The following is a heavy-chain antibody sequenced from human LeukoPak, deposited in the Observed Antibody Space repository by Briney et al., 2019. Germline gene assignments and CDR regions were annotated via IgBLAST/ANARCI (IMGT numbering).Heavy chain of an antibody. CDR1: GFTFSSYS. J-gene: IGHJ4*02. CDR2: ISSSSSYI. CDR3: ARAHSAMTTETTPPKL. V-gene: IGHV3-21*01. D-gene: IGHD4-11*01. Sequence: GGSLRLSCAASGFTFSSYSMNWVRQAPGKGLEWVSSISSSSSYIYYADSVKGRFTISRDNAKNSLYLQMNSLRAEDTAVYYCARAHSAMTTETTPPKLWGQGTLVTVSS.